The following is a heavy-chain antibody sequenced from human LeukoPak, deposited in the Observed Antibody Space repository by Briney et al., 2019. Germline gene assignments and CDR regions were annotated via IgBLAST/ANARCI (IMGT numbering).Heavy chain of an antibody. J-gene: IGHJ3*02. Sequence: PSEPLSLTCTVSRGSISTYYWNWIRQPPGKGLEWIGYIYYTGTTDYNPSLKSRVTMSVDASKNQFSLKLTSVTTADTAVYYCAREGHYYASGSGAFDIWGQGTAITVSS. V-gene: IGHV4-59*01. CDR2: IYYTGTT. CDR1: RGSISTYY. D-gene: IGHD3-10*01. CDR3: AREGHYYASGSGAFDI.